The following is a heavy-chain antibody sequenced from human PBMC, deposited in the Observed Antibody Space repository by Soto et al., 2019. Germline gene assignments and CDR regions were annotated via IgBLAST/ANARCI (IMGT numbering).Heavy chain of an antibody. D-gene: IGHD2-2*02. CDR2: IIPIFNST. J-gene: IGHJ4*02. V-gene: IGHV1-69*06. Sequence: QVQLVQSGAEVKTPGSSLKVSCKVSGSRFSNYVISWVRQAPGHGLEWLGRIIPIFNSTKYAQNFQGRVTITADKSTSTASLEVRSLRSYDTAVYYCAREGRGKKAGYNGLVSLGYWGQGTLVTVSS. CDR3: AREGRGKKAGYNGLVSLGY. CDR1: GSRFSNYV.